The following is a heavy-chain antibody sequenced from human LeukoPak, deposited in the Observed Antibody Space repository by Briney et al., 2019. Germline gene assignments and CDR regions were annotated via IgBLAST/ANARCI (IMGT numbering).Heavy chain of an antibody. Sequence: GASVKVSCKASGGTFSSYAISWVRQAPGQGLEWMGWINPNSGGTNYAQKFQGRVTMSRDTSISTAYMELSRLRSDDTAVYYCARLTRSGAVAGTGPFLDYWGQGTLVTVSS. V-gene: IGHV1-2*02. J-gene: IGHJ4*02. CDR1: GGTFSSYA. D-gene: IGHD6-19*01. CDR3: ARLTRSGAVAGTGPFLDY. CDR2: INPNSGGT.